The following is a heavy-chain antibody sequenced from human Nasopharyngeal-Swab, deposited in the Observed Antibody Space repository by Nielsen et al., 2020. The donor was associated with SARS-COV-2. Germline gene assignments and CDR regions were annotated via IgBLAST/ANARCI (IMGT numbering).Heavy chain of an antibody. CDR2: IKQDGSEK. V-gene: IGHV3-7*05. CDR3: ARNDFWSGYYKVPMDV. J-gene: IGHJ6*03. Sequence: QMPGKGLEWVANIKQDGSEKYYVDSVKGRFTISRDNAKNSLYLQMNSLRAEDTAVYYCARNDFWSGYYKVPMDVWGKGTTVTVSS. D-gene: IGHD3-3*01.